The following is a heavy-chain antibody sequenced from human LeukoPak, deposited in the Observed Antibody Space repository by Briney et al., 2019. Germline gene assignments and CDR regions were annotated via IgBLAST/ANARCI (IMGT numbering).Heavy chain of an antibody. J-gene: IGHJ3*02. CDR1: GGSISSYY. V-gene: IGHV4-59*01. CDR2: IYYSGST. D-gene: IGHD3-3*01. Sequence: SETLSLTCTVSGGSISSYYWSWIRQPPGKGLEWIGYIYYSGSTNYNPSLKSRVTISVDTSKNQFSLKLSSVTAADTAVYYCARGLTRFDFWSGLSSPDAFDIWGQGTMVTVSS. CDR3: ARGLTRFDFWSGLSSPDAFDI.